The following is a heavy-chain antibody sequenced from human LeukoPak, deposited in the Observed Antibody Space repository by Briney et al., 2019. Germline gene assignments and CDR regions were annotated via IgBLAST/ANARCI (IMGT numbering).Heavy chain of an antibody. CDR3: ARDTSASDWGFDY. Sequence: SETLSLTCTVSGGSISRYYWNWIRQPPGKGLEWIGYIYYTGSTNYNPSLKGRVTISIDTSKNQFSLKLSSVTAADTAVYYCARDTSASDWGFDYWGQGTLVTVSS. CDR1: GGSISRYY. D-gene: IGHD1-26*01. J-gene: IGHJ4*02. CDR2: IYYTGST. V-gene: IGHV4-59*01.